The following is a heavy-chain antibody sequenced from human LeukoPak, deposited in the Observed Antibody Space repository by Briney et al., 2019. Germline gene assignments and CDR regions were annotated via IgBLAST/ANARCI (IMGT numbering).Heavy chain of an antibody. V-gene: IGHV3-48*03. CDR2: ISSSGSTI. J-gene: IGHJ4*02. Sequence: PGGSLRLSCAASGFTFSSYEMNWVRQAPGKGLEWVSYISSSGSTIYYADSVKGRFTISRDNAKHSLYLQMNSLRAEDTAVYCCARVSSYYYHSSGSPYWGQGTLVTVS. CDR3: ARVSSYYYHSSGSPY. CDR1: GFTFSSYE. D-gene: IGHD3-22*01.